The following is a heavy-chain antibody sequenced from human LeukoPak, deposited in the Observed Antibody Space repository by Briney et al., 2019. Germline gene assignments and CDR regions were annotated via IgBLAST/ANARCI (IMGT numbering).Heavy chain of an antibody. Sequence: PGGSLRLSCAASGFTFSSYSMNWVRQAPGKGLEWVSSISSSSSYIYYADSVKGRFTISRDKAKNSLYLQMNSLRAEDTAVYYCASVGDGSGSYYNPRDAFDIWGQGTMVTVSS. J-gene: IGHJ3*02. D-gene: IGHD3-10*01. CDR2: ISSSSSYI. V-gene: IGHV3-21*01. CDR3: ASVGDGSGSYYNPRDAFDI. CDR1: GFTFSSYS.